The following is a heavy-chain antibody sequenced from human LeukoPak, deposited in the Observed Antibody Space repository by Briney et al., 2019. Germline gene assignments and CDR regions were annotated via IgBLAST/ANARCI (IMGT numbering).Heavy chain of an antibody. CDR2: IIPIFGTT. Sequence: SVKVSCKASGGTFSNYAISWVRQAPGQGLEWMGGIIPIFGTTKCAQKFQGRVTITADESTSTAYMELNSLRSEDTAVYHCAKGPYGDYGGDYFYYYMDVWDKGTTVTASS. J-gene: IGHJ6*03. CDR1: GGTFSNYA. CDR3: AKGPYGDYGGDYFYYYMDV. D-gene: IGHD4-17*01. V-gene: IGHV1-69*13.